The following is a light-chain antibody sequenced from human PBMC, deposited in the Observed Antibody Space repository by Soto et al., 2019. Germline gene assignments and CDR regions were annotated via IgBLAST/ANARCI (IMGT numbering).Light chain of an antibody. J-gene: IGKJ4*01. Sequence: DIQMTQSPSTLSASVGDRVTITCRASQSISSWLAWYQQKPGKAPKLLIYDASSLESGVPSRFSGSGSGTEFTLTISSLQPYDFATYYCQQYNSYPPFVGGTKVEIK. CDR2: DAS. CDR1: QSISSW. V-gene: IGKV1-5*01. CDR3: QQYNSYPP.